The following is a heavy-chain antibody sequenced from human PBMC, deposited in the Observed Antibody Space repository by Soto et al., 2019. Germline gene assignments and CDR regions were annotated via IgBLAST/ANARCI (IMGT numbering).Heavy chain of an antibody. D-gene: IGHD2-15*01. CDR2: IYYSGST. Sequence: SETLSLTCTVSGGSISSSSYYRGWIRQPPGKGLEWIGSIYYSGSTYYNPSLKSRVTISVDTSKNQFSLKLSSVTAADTAVYCCASHYCSGGSCYLEDWFDPWGQGTLVTVSS. J-gene: IGHJ5*02. V-gene: IGHV4-39*01. CDR1: GGSISSSSYY. CDR3: ASHYCSGGSCYLEDWFDP.